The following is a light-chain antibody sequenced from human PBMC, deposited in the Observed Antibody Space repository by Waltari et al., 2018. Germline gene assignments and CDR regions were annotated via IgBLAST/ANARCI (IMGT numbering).Light chain of an antibody. V-gene: IGLV4-69*01. CDR1: SGHSSNV. CDR3: QTGGHGTWV. J-gene: IGLJ3*02. Sequence: QLVLTQSPSASASLGASVKLTCTLSSGHSSNVIAWHQQQPGKGPRYWMTVNSDGSHGKGDEIPDRLSGSSAGAGRYLTISSLQSEDEADYYCQTGGHGTWVFGGGTKLTVL. CDR2: VNSDGSH.